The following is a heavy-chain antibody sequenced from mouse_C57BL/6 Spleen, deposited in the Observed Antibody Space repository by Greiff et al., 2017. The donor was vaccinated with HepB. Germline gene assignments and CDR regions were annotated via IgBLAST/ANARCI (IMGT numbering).Heavy chain of an antibody. J-gene: IGHJ1*03. Sequence: EVKLVESGGGLVQPGGSLKLSCAASGFTFSDYYMYWVRQTPEKRLEWVAYISNGGGSTYYPDTVKGRFTISRDNAKNTLYLQMSRLKSEDTAMYYCARPSYSGSSYWYFDVWGTGTTVTVSS. CDR3: ARPSYSGSSYWYFDV. CDR1: GFTFSDYY. D-gene: IGHD1-1*01. V-gene: IGHV5-12*01. CDR2: ISNGGGST.